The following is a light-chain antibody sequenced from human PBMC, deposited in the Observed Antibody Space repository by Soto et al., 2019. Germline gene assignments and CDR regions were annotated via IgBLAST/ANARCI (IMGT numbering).Light chain of an antibody. Sequence: EILLTESPSSLAASVGDRLTLTCRASLNVSIYLNWYPQKPGKGPTLLIHATSNLQIGVPSRFSGSGSGIEFTLTISSLEPEDFGTYYCQQSYKMFSVGQGTRVEIK. V-gene: IGKV1-39*01. CDR1: LNVSIY. CDR3: QQSYKMFS. CDR2: ATS. J-gene: IGKJ5*01.